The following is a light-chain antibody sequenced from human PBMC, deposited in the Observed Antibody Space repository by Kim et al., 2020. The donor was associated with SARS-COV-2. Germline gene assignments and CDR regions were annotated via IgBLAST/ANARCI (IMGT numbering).Light chain of an antibody. Sequence: QPVLTQSPSASASLGASVKLTCSLSSDHNTYAVTWHQQQPEKGPRYLLKLNSDGSYSKGDGIPDRFSGSSSGAERYLSISSLQSEDEADYYCQTWDTGIVVFGGGTQLTVL. CDR1: SDHNTYA. CDR3: QTWDTGIVV. V-gene: IGLV4-69*01. J-gene: IGLJ2*01. CDR2: LNSDGSY.